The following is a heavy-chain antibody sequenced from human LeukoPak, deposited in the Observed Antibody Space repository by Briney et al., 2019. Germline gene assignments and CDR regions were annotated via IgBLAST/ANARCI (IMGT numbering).Heavy chain of an antibody. Sequence: GGSLRLSCSGSGFTFSSYTMTWVRQAPGKGLEWVSTISSGGDRAYYADSVKGRFTISRDNSRDTLYLQMHSLRAEDAALYSCAKDRVAAATGEEFDIWGQGTVVTVSS. V-gene: IGHV3-23*01. CDR2: ISSGGDRA. D-gene: IGHD2-15*01. CDR1: GFTFSSYT. J-gene: IGHJ3*02. CDR3: AKDRVAAATGEEFDI.